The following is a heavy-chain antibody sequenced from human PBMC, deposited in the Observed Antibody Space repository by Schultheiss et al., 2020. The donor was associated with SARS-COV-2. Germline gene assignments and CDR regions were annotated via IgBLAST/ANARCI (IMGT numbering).Heavy chain of an antibody. CDR2: IWYEGSNK. CDR1: GFTFSIYG. Sequence: GESLKISCAASGFTFSIYGMHWVRQAPGKGLEWVAVIWYEGSNKYYADSVKGRFTISRDNSKNTVYLEMNNLTAEDTAVYYCVRGLQWLFDVWGQGNTVTVSS. J-gene: IGHJ6*02. D-gene: IGHD6-19*01. V-gene: IGHV3-33*01. CDR3: VRGLQWLFDV.